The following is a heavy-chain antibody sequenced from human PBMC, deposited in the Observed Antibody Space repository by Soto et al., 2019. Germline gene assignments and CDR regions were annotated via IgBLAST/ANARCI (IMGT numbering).Heavy chain of an antibody. J-gene: IGHJ4*02. Sequence: QVQLQESGPGLVKPSGTLSLTCAVSSGSISSDNWWSWVRQPPGKGREWIGEIYPSGNTNYNPSLRSRVTISVDRSKNQFSLKLSSVTAADTAVYYCASTYCSGGSCSSAFDYWGQGTLVTVSS. V-gene: IGHV4-4*02. D-gene: IGHD2-15*01. CDR3: ASTYCSGGSCSSAFDY. CDR2: IYPSGNT. CDR1: SGSISSDNW.